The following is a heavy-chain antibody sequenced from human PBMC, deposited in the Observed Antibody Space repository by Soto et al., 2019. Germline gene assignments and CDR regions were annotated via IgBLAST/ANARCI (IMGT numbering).Heavy chain of an antibody. CDR1: GDSISNRDYY. Sequence: SETLSLTCTLSGDSISNRDYYWAWIRQPPGQGLEWIGSNGGDAHSNPSLKSRVSIAVDTSRNHFSLRLNSVTAVDTAVYYCARYRSGSHSINQLANWGQGILVTVSS. D-gene: IGHD3-10*01. CDR3: ARYRSGSHSINQLAN. CDR2: NGGDA. V-gene: IGHV4-39*02. J-gene: IGHJ4*02.